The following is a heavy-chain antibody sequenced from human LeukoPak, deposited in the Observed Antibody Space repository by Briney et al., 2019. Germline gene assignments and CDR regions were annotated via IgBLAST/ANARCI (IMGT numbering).Heavy chain of an antibody. CDR1: GYTFIAYY. J-gene: IGHJ5*02. CDR3: ARDTAKSWFDP. Sequence: ASVKVSCKASGYTFIAYYLHWVRQAPGQGLEWMGWINPNNGATGYAQNFQGRVTMTRDTSISTAYMELSRLRSDDTAVYYCARDTAKSWFDPWGQGTLVTVSS. CDR2: INPNNGAT. V-gene: IGHV1-2*02. D-gene: IGHD5-18*01.